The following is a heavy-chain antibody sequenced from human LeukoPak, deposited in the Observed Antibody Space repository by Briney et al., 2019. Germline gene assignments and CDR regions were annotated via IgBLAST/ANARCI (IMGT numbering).Heavy chain of an antibody. CDR1: GGSFSGYY. D-gene: IGHD6-19*01. V-gene: IGHV4-34*01. CDR3: ASARGAVAGYFDF. J-gene: IGHJ4*02. Sequence: SETLSLTCAVYGGSFSGYYWSWIRQPPGKGLEWIGEINHSGSTNYNPSLKSRVTISVDTSKNQFSLKLSPVTAADTAVYYCASARGAVAGYFDFWGQGTLVTVSS. CDR2: INHSGST.